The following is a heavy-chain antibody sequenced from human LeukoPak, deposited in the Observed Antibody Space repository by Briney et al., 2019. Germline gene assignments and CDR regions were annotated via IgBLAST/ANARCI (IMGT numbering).Heavy chain of an antibody. V-gene: IGHV3-21*01. J-gene: IGHJ4*02. D-gene: IGHD1-14*01. CDR1: GFTFSSYS. Sequence: PGGSLRLSCAASGFTFSSYSMSWVRQAPGKGLEWVSSISSSSSYIYYADSVKGRFTISRDNAKNSLYLQMNSLRAEDTAVYYCARPDGIKRQYYFDYWGQGTLVTVSS. CDR2: ISSSSSYI. CDR3: ARPDGIKRQYYFDY.